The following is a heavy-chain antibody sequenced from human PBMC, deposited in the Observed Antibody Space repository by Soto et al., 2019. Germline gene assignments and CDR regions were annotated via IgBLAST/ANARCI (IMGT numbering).Heavy chain of an antibody. CDR2: MNPNSGNT. CDR3: AREVVSRGMDV. V-gene: IGHV1-8*01. CDR1: GYTFTSYD. Sequence: QVQLVQSGAEVKKPGASVKVSCKTSGYTFTSYDISWVRQANGQGLEWMGWMNPNSGNTGYAQKFQGRVTMTRNTSISTAYMDLSSLRSEDTAVYYCAREVVSRGMDVWGQGTTVTVSS. J-gene: IGHJ6*02. D-gene: IGHD3-22*01.